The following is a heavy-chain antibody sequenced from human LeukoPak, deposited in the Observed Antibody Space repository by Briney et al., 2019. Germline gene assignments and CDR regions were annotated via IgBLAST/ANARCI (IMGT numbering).Heavy chain of an antibody. CDR1: GFTFSSYE. D-gene: IGHD6-19*01. CDR2: IGSSGGAI. Sequence: GGSLRLSCAAPGFTFSSYEMNWVRQAPGKGLEWISYIGSSGGAIYYADSVKGRFTISRDNAKSSLYLQMNSLRVEDTAVYYCAREGTSGLPFDYWGQGTLVTVSS. CDR3: AREGTSGLPFDY. J-gene: IGHJ4*02. V-gene: IGHV3-48*03.